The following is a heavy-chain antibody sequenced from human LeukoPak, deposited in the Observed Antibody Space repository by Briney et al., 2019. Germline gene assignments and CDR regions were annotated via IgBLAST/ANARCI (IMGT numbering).Heavy chain of an antibody. V-gene: IGHV3-23*01. J-gene: IGHJ4*02. CDR1: GFTFSSYA. Sequence: PGGSLRLSCAASGFTFSSYAMPWVRQAPGKGLEWVSAISGSGGSTYYADSVKGRFTISRDNSKNTLYLQMNSLRAEDTAVYYCATYGDYGRAFYELIFDYWGQGTLVTVSS. CDR2: ISGSGGST. CDR3: ATYGDYGRAFYELIFDY. D-gene: IGHD4-17*01.